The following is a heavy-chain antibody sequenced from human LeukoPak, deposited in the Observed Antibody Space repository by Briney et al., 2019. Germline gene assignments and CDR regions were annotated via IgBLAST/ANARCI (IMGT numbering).Heavy chain of an antibody. CDR1: GYTFTSYA. D-gene: IGHD3-10*01. CDR3: ARGGSYYYYYMDV. J-gene: IGHJ6*03. V-gene: IGHV1-3*03. CDR2: INAGNGNT. Sequence: EASVKVSCKASGYTFTSYAMHWVRQAPGQRLEWMGWINAGNGNTKYSQEFQGRVTITRDTSASTAYMELSSLRSEDMAVYYCARGGSYYYYYMDVWGKGTTVTVSS.